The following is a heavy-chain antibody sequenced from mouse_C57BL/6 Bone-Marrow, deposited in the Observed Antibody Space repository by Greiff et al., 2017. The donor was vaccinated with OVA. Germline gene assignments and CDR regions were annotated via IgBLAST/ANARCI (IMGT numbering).Heavy chain of an antibody. CDR3: ARRRVVWFDY. J-gene: IGHJ3*01. Sequence: EVQRVESGGGLVKPGGSLKLSCAASGFTFSSYAMSWVRQTPEQRLEWVATISDGGSYTYYPDNVKGRFTISRDNAKNNLYLQMSHLKSEDTAVYYCARRRVVWFDYWGQGTLVTVSA. CDR1: GFTFSSYA. CDR2: ISDGGSYT. D-gene: IGHD1-1*02. V-gene: IGHV5-4*03.